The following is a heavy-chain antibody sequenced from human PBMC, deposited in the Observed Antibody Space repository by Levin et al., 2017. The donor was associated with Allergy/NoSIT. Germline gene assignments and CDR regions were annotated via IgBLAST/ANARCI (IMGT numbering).Heavy chain of an antibody. CDR3: ASVGMGILAFYYFDF. V-gene: IGHV3-30*04. CDR1: GFTFSNYA. D-gene: IGHD3-3*02. J-gene: IGHJ4*02. CDR2: ISYDGSNK. Sequence: GESLKISCAASGFTFSNYAMHWVRQAPGKGLEWVAVISYDGSNKDYADSVKGRFTISRDNSKNTLYLQMSSLRAEDTAVYYCASVGMGILAFYYFDFWGQGTLVTVSS.